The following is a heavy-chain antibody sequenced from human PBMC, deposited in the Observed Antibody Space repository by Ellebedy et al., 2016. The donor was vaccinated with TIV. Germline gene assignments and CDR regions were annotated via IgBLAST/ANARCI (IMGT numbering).Heavy chain of an antibody. D-gene: IGHD3-22*01. V-gene: IGHV3-23*01. CDR2: ISGSGGTT. J-gene: IGHJ4*02. CDR1: GFTFSSYS. Sequence: GESLKISCAASGFTFSSYSMNWVRQAPGKGLEWVSAISGSGGTTFYADSVKGRFTISRDNSKDTVFLQMNSLRAEDTALYYCAKDHRLRSVDSSGYWPLDYWGQGTLVTVSS. CDR3: AKDHRLRSVDSSGYWPLDY.